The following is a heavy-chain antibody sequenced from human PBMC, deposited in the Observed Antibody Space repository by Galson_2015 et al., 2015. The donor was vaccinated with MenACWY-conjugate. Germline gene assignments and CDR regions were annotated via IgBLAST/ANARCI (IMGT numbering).Heavy chain of an antibody. D-gene: IGHD2-2*01. J-gene: IGHJ4*02. Sequence: SLRLSCAPSGFTFSTYAMSWVRQAPGMGLEWVSGITGSGDSTHYADSVKGRFTISRDNSKNMLFLRMSSLRADDTAVYYCVKDGLRDIIVHWCQGTLVTVSS. CDR2: ITGSGDST. CDR1: GFTFSTYA. CDR3: VKDGLRDIIVH. V-gene: IGHV3-23*01.